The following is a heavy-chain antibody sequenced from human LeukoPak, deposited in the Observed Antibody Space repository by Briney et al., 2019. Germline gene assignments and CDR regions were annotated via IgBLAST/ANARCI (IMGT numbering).Heavy chain of an antibody. Sequence: PGGSLRLSCAASGFTFSSYWMHWVRQAPGKGLVWVSRINSDGSSTSYADSVKGRFTISRDNAKNTLYLQMNSLRAEDTAVYYCAKFRVGELLYYFDFWGQGTLVTVSS. D-gene: IGHD3-10*01. V-gene: IGHV3-74*01. J-gene: IGHJ4*02. CDR3: AKFRVGELLYYFDF. CDR1: GFTFSSYW. CDR2: INSDGSST.